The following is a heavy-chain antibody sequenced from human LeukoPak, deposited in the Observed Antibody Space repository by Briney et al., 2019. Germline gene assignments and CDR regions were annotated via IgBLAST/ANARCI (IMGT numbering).Heavy chain of an antibody. CDR2: ISYNGSNI. V-gene: IGHV3-30*18. Sequence: GGSLRLSCAASGFTFSSYGMHWVRQAPGKGLEWVAFISYNGSNIYYADSVKGRFTISRDNSKNSLYLQMNSLRAEDTAVYYCANGSCGGDCSYFDSRGQRTLGTVSS. J-gene: IGHJ4*02. CDR1: GFTFSSYG. CDR3: ANGSCGGDCSYFDS. D-gene: IGHD2-21*02.